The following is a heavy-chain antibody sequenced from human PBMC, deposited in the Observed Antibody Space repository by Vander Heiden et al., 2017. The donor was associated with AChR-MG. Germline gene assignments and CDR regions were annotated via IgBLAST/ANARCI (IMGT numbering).Heavy chain of an antibody. D-gene: IGHD6-13*01. CDR1: GGSISSYY. J-gene: IGHJ6*02. V-gene: IGHV4-59*01. CDR3: AREGSSSWYNYGMDV. CDR2: IYYSGSK. Sequence: QVQLQESGPGLVKPSETLSLTCTVSGGSISSYYWSWIRQPPGKGLEWIGYIYYSGSKNYNPSRKSRVTISVDTSKNQFSLKLRYVKDEDTAVYYCAREGSSSWYNYGMDVWGQGTTVPVS.